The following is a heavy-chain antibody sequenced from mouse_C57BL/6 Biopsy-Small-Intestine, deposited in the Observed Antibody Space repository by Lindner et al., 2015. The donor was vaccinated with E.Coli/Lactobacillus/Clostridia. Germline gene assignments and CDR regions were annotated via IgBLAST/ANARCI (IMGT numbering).Heavy chain of an antibody. CDR2: ISYSGST. Sequence: VQLQESGPGLANLTQTLSLTCSVTGYSITSDYWNWIRKFPGNKLEYMGYISYSGSTYYNPSLKSRISITRDTSKNQYYLQLNSVTTEDTATYYCARSGDGYFHWYFDVWGTGTTVTVSS. CDR3: ARSGDGYFHWYFDV. CDR1: GYSITSDY. J-gene: IGHJ1*03. V-gene: IGHV3-8*01. D-gene: IGHD2-3*01.